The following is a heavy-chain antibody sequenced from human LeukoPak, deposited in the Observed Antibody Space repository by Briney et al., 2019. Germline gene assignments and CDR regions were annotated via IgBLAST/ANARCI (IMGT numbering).Heavy chain of an antibody. CDR1: GYTFTSYG. V-gene: IGHV1-18*01. CDR3: ARAGSPSGSYSEFEY. J-gene: IGHJ4*02. D-gene: IGHD1-26*01. CDR2: ISAYNGNT. Sequence: ASVKVSCKASGYTFTSYGISWVRQAPGQGREWMGWISAYNGNTNYAQKLQGRVTMTKDTSTSTAYMKLRSLRSDDTAVYYCARAGSPSGSYSEFEYWGQGTLVTVSS.